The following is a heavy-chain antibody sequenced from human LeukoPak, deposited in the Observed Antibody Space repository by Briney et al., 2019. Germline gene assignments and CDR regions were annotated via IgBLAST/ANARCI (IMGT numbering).Heavy chain of an antibody. Sequence: PSETLSLTCTVSGYSISSGYYWGWIRQPPGKGLEWIGSIYHSGSTYYNPSLKSRVTISVDTSKNQFSLKLSSVTAADTAVYYCARDRTGNYDFWSGQSSPFDYWGREPWSPSPQ. CDR1: GYSISSGYY. V-gene: IGHV4-38-2*02. D-gene: IGHD3-3*01. CDR2: IYHSGST. J-gene: IGHJ4*02. CDR3: ARDRTGNYDFWSGQSSPFDY.